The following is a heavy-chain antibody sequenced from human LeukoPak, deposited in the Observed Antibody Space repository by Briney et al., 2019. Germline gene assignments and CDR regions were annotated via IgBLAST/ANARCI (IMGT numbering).Heavy chain of an antibody. V-gene: IGHV4-59*01. CDR1: GASIRSYY. CDR3: AGGYCSGGCYPEGNYLGP. Sequence: SETLSLTCSVSGASIRSYYWSWIRQPPGKGLEWIGYIYDSGSTNYNPSLKSRVTISVDTSKNQISLKMSSVTAADTAVYYCAGGYCSGGCYPEGNYLGPCGHGTLVTVSS. J-gene: IGHJ5*02. CDR2: IYDSGST. D-gene: IGHD2-15*01.